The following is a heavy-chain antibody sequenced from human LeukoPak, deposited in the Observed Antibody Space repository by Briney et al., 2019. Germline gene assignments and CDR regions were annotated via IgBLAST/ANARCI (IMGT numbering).Heavy chain of an antibody. D-gene: IGHD3-3*01. Sequence: PSQTLSPTCTVSGGSINSGSYYWSWIRQPAGKGLEWIGRIYTSGSTNYNPSLKSRVTISVDTSKNQFSLKLSSVTAADTAVYYCARDSTIFGVPDAFDIWGQGTMVTVSS. CDR1: GGSINSGSYY. V-gene: IGHV4-61*02. CDR2: IYTSGST. J-gene: IGHJ3*02. CDR3: ARDSTIFGVPDAFDI.